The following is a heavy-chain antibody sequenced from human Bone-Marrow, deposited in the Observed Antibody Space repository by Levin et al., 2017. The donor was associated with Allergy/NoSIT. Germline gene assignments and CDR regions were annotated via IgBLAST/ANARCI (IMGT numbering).Heavy chain of an antibody. CDR1: GASISTYY. Sequence: KTSETLSLTCTVSGASISTYYWSWIRQPPGKGLEYIGSIIYTGTTNYDPSLKSRVTISLDKSNNQFTLMLRSVTAADTAFYYCARGYRVVGSMGGPFDYWGLGTLVTVSS. CDR3: ARGYRVVGSMGGPFDY. V-gene: IGHV4-59*01. CDR2: IIYTGTT. D-gene: IGHD1-26*01. J-gene: IGHJ4*02.